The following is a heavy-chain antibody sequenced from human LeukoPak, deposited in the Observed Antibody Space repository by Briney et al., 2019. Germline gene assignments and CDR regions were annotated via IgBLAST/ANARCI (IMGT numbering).Heavy chain of an antibody. J-gene: IGHJ4*02. V-gene: IGHV3-23*01. D-gene: IGHD6-19*01. CDR2: IRGSGDNT. Sequence: GGPLRLSCAASGFTFSTYTMSWVCQAPGKGLEWVSAIRGSGDNTYYADSVKGRFTISRDNSKNTMYLQMNSLRVEDTAIYYCAKEDSSGWIHYWGQGTLVTVSS. CDR1: GFTFSTYT. CDR3: AKEDSSGWIHY.